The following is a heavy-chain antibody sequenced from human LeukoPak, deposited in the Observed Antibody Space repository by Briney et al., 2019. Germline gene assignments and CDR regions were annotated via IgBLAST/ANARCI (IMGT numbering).Heavy chain of an antibody. CDR3: ARHSSGYTHAFEI. CDR2: IYYSGSI. Sequence: SETLSLTCTVSGGSISSSSYYWGWIRQPPGKGLEWIGSIYYSGSINYNPSLKSRVAISVDMSKSQISLKLSSVTAADTAVYYCARHSSGYTHAFEIWGQGTMVTVSS. J-gene: IGHJ3*02. V-gene: IGHV4-39*07. D-gene: IGHD5-12*01. CDR1: GGSISSSSYY.